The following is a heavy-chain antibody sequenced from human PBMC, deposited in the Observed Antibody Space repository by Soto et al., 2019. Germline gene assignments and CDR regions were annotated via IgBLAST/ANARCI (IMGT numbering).Heavy chain of an antibody. CDR3: ARLRLPPSYGMDV. D-gene: IGHD2-21*02. CDR1: GGSISSGGYY. CDR2: LYYSGCT. Sequence: SETLSLTCTVSGGSISSGGYYWSWIRQHPGKGLEWIGYLYYSGCTYYIPSLKSRVTISVDTSKNQFSLKLSSVTAADTAVYYCARLRLPPSYGMDVWGQGPTVTVSS. J-gene: IGHJ6*02. V-gene: IGHV4-31*03.